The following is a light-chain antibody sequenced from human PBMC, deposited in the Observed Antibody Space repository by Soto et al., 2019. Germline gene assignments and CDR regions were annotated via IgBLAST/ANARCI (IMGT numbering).Light chain of an antibody. V-gene: IGKV1-27*01. CDR1: QDISNY. CDR2: AAS. J-gene: IGKJ3*01. CDR3: QKDDSLPFT. Sequence: DIQMTQSPSSLSASVGDSVTITCRARQDISNYLAWFQQRPGKPPKLLIYAASTLESGVPSRFSGGRSGTDFTLRISSLQPEDVATFYCQKDDSLPFTFGPGTKVDIK.